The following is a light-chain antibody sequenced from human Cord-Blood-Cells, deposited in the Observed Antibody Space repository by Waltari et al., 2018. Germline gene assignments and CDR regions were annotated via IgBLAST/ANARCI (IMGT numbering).Light chain of an antibody. V-gene: IGKV1-39*01. CDR2: AAS. CDR3: QQSYSTPHT. Sequence: DIQMTQSPSSLSASVGDRVTITCRTSQSIRSYLNWYQQKPGKAPKLIIYAASSLQSGVPSRFSGSGSGTDFTLTISSLQPEDFATYYCQQSYSTPHTFGQGTKLEIK. CDR1: QSIRSY. J-gene: IGKJ2*01.